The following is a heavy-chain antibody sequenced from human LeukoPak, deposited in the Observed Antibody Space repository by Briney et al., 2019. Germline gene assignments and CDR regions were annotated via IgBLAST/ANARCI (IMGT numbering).Heavy chain of an antibody. V-gene: IGHV1-69*06. CDR2: IIPIFGTA. CDR1: GGTFSSYA. J-gene: IGHJ4*02. Sequence: SVKVSCKASGGTFSSYAISWVRQAPGQGLEWMGGIIPIFGTANYAQKFQGRVTITADKSTSTAYMELSSLKASDTAMYYCASGRDSGWDIPMNNWGQGTLVTVSS. CDR3: ASGRDSGWDIPMNN. D-gene: IGHD5-18*01.